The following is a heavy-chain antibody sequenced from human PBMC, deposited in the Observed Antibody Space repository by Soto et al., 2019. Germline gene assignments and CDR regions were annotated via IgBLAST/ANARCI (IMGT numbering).Heavy chain of an antibody. V-gene: IGHV4-59*01. CDR2: IYYSGST. J-gene: IGHJ6*02. Sequence: PSETLSLTCTVSGGSISSYYWGWIRQPPGKGLERIGYIYYSGSTNYNPSLKSRVTISVDTSKNQFSLKLSSVTAADTAVYYCAREGVSSSWYNYYGMDVWGQGTTVTVSS. CDR1: GGSISSYY. D-gene: IGHD6-13*01. CDR3: AREGVSSSWYNYYGMDV.